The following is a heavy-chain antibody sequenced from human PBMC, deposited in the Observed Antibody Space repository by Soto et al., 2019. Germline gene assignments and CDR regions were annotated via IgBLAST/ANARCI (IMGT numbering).Heavy chain of an antibody. V-gene: IGHV4-59*01. D-gene: IGHD3-10*01. CDR2: IYYSGST. CDR3: ASSVSQPYYYGMDV. CDR1: GGSISSYY. J-gene: IGHJ6*02. Sequence: SETLSLTCTVSGGSISSYYWSWIRQPPGKGLEWIGYIYYSGSTNYIPSLKSRVTISVDTSKNQFSLKLSSVTAADTAVYYCASSVSQPYYYGMDVWGQGTTVTVSS.